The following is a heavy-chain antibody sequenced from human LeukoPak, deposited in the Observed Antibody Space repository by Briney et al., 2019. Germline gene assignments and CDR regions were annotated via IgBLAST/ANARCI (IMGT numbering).Heavy chain of an antibody. D-gene: IGHD1-14*01. J-gene: IGHJ6*02. Sequence: SVKVSCKASGGTFSSYAISWVRQAPGQGLEWMGWIIPIFGIANYAQKFQGRVTITADKSTSTAYMELSSLRSEDTAVYYCARSRRRSIYYYYYGIDVWGQGTTVTVSS. V-gene: IGHV1-69*10. CDR1: GGTFSSYA. CDR2: IIPIFGIA. CDR3: ARSRRRSIYYYYYGIDV.